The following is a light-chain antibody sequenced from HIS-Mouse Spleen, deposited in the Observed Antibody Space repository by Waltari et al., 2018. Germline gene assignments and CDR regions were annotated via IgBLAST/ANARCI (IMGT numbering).Light chain of an antibody. CDR2: DVS. CDR1: SSDVGGYNY. V-gene: IGLV2-14*03. CDR3: SSYTSSSTYV. Sequence: QSALTQPASVSGSPGQSITISCTGTSSDVGGYNYVSWYQQHPGTAPKLMIYDVSNRPSGVSNRFSGAKSGTTASLTISGLQAEDEADYYCSSYTSSSTYVFGTGTKVTVL. J-gene: IGLJ1*01.